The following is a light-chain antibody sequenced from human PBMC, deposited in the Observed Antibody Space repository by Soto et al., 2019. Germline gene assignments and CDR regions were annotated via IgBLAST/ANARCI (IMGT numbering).Light chain of an antibody. CDR1: SPNIGGNT. Sequence: QSVLTQPPSASGTPGQRVTISCSGRSPNIGGNTVNWYQQFPGTAPKLLIYSNNQRPSGVPDRFSGAKSGTSASLAISGLQSEDEADYYCAAWDDSLSGYVFGTGTKVTVL. J-gene: IGLJ1*01. V-gene: IGLV1-44*01. CDR2: SNN. CDR3: AAWDDSLSGYV.